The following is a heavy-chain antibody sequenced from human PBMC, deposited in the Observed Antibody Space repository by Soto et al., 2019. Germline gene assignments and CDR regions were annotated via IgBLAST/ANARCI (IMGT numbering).Heavy chain of an antibody. D-gene: IGHD5-18*01. Sequence: GGSLRLSCAASGFTFSSYAMHWVRQAPGKGLEWVAVISYDGSNKYYADSVKGLFTISRDNSKNTPQLQMNSLRAEDTAVYYCARVLYSYGTTDLDYWGQGTLVTVSS. CDR1: GFTFSSYA. J-gene: IGHJ4*02. V-gene: IGHV3-30-3*01. CDR3: ARVLYSYGTTDLDY. CDR2: ISYDGSNK.